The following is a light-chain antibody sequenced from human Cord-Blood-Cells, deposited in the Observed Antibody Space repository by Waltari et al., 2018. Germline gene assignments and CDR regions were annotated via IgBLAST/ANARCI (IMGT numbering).Light chain of an antibody. CDR3: QQRSNWPRT. V-gene: IGKV3-11*01. Sequence: EIVLPQSPATLSLSPGERATLSCRASQSVSSYLAWYQQKPGQAPRLLIYDASNRATGIPARFSGSGSGIDFTLTISSLEPEDFAVYYCQQRSNWPRTFGQGTKLEIK. CDR1: QSVSSY. J-gene: IGKJ2*01. CDR2: DAS.